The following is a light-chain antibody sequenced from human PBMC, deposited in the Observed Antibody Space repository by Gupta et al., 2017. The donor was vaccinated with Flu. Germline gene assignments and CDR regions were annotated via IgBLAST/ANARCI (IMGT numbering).Light chain of an antibody. CDR2: GAT. CDR3: QQYNSWPLT. J-gene: IGKJ4*01. V-gene: IGKV3-15*01. CDR1: QSVSRN. Sequence: EIVMTQSPATLSVSPGERTTLSCRASQSVSRNLAWYQQKPGQGPRLLMYGATTRAAGIPARFSGSESGTEFTLTISSLQSEDFAVYYCQQYNSWPLTFGGGTKVEF.